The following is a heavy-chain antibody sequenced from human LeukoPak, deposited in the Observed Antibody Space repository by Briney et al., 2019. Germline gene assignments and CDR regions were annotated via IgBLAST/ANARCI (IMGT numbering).Heavy chain of an antibody. CDR2: IYHSGGS. CDR1: GYSISSGYY. D-gene: IGHD3-22*01. J-gene: IGHJ4*02. CDR3: ATAVVITPFDF. V-gene: IGHV4-38-2*01. Sequence: KPSETLSLTCAVSGYSISSGYYWGWIRQSPGTGLEWIGSIYHSGGSYCNPSLKSRVTISEDTSKNQFSLRMSSLSAADTAIYYCATAVVITPFDFWGQGILVTVSS.